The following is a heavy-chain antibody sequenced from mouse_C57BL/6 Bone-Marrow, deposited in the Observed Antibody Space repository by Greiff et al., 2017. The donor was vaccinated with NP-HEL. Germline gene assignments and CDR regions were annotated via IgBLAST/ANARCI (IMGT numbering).Heavy chain of an antibody. CDR1: GYAFSSYW. V-gene: IGHV1-80*01. D-gene: IGHD2-4*01. Sequence: QVQLQQSGAELVKPGASVKISCKASGYAFSSYWMNWVKQRPGKGLEWIGQIYPGDGDTNYHGKFKGKATLTADKSSSTAYMQLSSLTSEDSAVYFCARGGMDYGAGFAYWGQGTLVTVSA. CDR2: IYPGDGDT. CDR3: ARGGMDYGAGFAY. J-gene: IGHJ3*01.